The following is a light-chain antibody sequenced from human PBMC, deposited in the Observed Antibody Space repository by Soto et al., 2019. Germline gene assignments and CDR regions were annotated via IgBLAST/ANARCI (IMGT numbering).Light chain of an antibody. CDR3: LQHNNYPYT. CDR1: QGIGND. Sequence: DMRMTQSPSSLSASVGDRVTITCRTSQGIGNDLSWYQQKPGKAPKRLIYGASSIQSGVPSRFSGSGSGTEFTLTISSLQPEDFATYYCLQHNNYPYTFGQGTKLEIK. CDR2: GAS. V-gene: IGKV1-17*01. J-gene: IGKJ2*01.